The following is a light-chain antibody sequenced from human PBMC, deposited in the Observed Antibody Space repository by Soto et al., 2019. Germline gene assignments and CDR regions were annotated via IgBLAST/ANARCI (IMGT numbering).Light chain of an antibody. CDR2: GAY. J-gene: IGKJ4*01. CDR3: QQYVSSLKIT. V-gene: IGKV3-20*01. Sequence: VLTQSPGTLSLSPGERATLSCRASQGVTSSYLGWYQQKHGQTPRLLIFGAYTRATGIPDRFSGSGFGTDFTLSISRLEPEDFAVYYCQQYVSSLKITFGGGTRWISN. CDR1: QGVTSSY.